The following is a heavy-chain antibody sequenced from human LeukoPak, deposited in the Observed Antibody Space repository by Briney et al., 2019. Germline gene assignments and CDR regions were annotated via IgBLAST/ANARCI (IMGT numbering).Heavy chain of an antibody. CDR1: GGTFSSYA. Sequence: GASVKVSCKASGGTFSSYAISWVRQAPGQGLEWMGGIIPIFGTANYAQKFQGRVTITADESTSTAYMELSSLRSEDTAVYYCARDLGAYYDSSGYYYLDYWGQGTLVTVSS. CDR3: ARDLGAYYDSSGYYYLDY. D-gene: IGHD3-22*01. V-gene: IGHV1-69*13. CDR2: IIPIFGTA. J-gene: IGHJ4*02.